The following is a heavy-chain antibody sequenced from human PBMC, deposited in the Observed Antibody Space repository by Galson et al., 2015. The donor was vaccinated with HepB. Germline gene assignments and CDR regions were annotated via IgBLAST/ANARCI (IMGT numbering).Heavy chain of an antibody. CDR3: ARGPRRYCTGGVCYYYFDY. D-gene: IGHD2-8*02. CDR1: GYTFTSYD. V-gene: IGHV1-8*01. J-gene: IGHJ4*02. CDR2: MNPNSGNT. Sequence: SVKVSCKASGYTFTSYDINWVRQATGQGLEWMGWMNPNSGNTGYAQKFQGRVTMTRNTSISTAYMELSSLRSEDTAVYYCARGPRRYCTGGVCYYYFDYWGQGTLVTVSS.